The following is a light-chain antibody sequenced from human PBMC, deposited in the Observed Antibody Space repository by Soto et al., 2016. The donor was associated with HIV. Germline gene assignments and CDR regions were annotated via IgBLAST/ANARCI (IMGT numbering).Light chain of an antibody. J-gene: IGKJ1*01. CDR3: MQGTQWPWT. CDR1: QSLVHRDGNTY. Sequence: DVVMTQSPLSLPVTLGQPASISCKSSQSLVHRDGNTYLNWFQQRPGQSPRRLIHKVSNRDSGVPDRFSGSGSGTDYTLKISRVEAEDVGVYYCMQGTQWPWTFGQGTKVEIK. V-gene: IGKV2-30*02. CDR2: KVS.